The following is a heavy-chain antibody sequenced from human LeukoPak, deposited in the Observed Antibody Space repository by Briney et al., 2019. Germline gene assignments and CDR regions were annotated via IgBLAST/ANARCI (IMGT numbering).Heavy chain of an antibody. CDR3: AKDNDYDSSGPLDY. J-gene: IGHJ4*02. Sequence: GRSLRLSCVASGFTVDDYAMDWVRQAPGKGLEWVSGISWNSGSIAYADSVKGRFTISRDNAKNSLYLQMNSLRAEDMALYYCAKDNDYDSSGPLDYWGQGTLVTVSS. D-gene: IGHD3-22*01. V-gene: IGHV3-9*03. CDR1: GFTVDDYA. CDR2: ISWNSGSI.